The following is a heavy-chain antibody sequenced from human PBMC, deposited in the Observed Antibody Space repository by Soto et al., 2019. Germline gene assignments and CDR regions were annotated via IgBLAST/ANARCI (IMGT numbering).Heavy chain of an antibody. D-gene: IGHD2-15*01. CDR3: ARDYRGRYCSGGSCYYAGYDAFDI. CDR2: ISSSGSTI. Sequence: GGSLRLSCAAPGFTFSDYYMSWIRQAPGKGLEWASYISSSGSTIYYADSVKGRFTISRDNAKNSLYLQMNSLRAEDTAVYYCARDYRGRYCSGGSCYYAGYDAFDIWGQGTMVTVSS. V-gene: IGHV3-11*01. CDR1: GFTFSDYY. J-gene: IGHJ3*02.